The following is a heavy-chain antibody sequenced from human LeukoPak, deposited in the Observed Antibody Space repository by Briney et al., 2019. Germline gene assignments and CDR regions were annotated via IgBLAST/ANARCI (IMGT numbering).Heavy chain of an antibody. CDR1: GFTFSTYA. V-gene: IGHV3-23*01. CDR2: ISGSGDIT. J-gene: IGHJ5*02. CDR3: AKDRGYTYGQPNWFDP. D-gene: IGHD5-18*01. Sequence: GGSLRLSRAASGFTFSTYAMTWVRQAPGKGLEWVSAISGSGDITYYADSVKGRFTISRDNSKNTLYLQMNSLRAEDTAVYYCAKDRGYTYGQPNWFDPWGQGTLVTVSS.